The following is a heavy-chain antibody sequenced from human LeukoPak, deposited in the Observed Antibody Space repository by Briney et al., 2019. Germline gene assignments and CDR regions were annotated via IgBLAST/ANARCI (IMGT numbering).Heavy chain of an antibody. J-gene: IGHJ4*02. CDR3: ARQQEVSGYFDY. CDR1: GYRFTGCY. CDR2: INPNSGVT. D-gene: IGHD6-13*01. V-gene: IGHV1-2*02. Sequence: ASVKVSCQASGYRFTGCYMHWVRQAPGQGREWMGWINPNSGVTNYAQNFQGRVSMTRDTSISTAYMELSRLRSDDTAVYYCARQQEVSGYFDYWGQGTLVTVSS.